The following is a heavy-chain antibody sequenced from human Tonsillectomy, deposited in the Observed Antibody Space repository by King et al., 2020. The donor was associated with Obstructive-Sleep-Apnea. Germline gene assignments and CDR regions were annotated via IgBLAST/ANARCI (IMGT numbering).Heavy chain of an antibody. CDR2: IFYSGST. J-gene: IGHJ5*02. Sequence: QLQESGPGLVKPSETLSLTCTVSGGSISSYYWSWIRQPPGKGLEWIGYIFYSGSTNYNPSLKNRVTISVDTSKNQFSLRLTSVTAAGTALYYCARDYSDSTGYLTYFDPWGQGTLVTVSS. V-gene: IGHV4-59*01. D-gene: IGHD3-22*01. CDR3: ARDYSDSTGYLTYFDP. CDR1: GGSISSYY.